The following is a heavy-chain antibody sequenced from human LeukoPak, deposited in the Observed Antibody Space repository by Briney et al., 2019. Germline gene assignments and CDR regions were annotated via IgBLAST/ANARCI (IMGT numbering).Heavy chain of an antibody. V-gene: IGHV1-69*13. J-gene: IGHJ4*02. CDR2: IIPIFGTA. CDR1: GYTFTSYA. D-gene: IGHD1-26*01. CDR3: ARGGSYATIDY. Sequence: ASVKVSCKASGYTFTSYAMHWVRQAPGQGLEWMGGIIPIFGTANYAQKFQGRVTITADESTSTAYMELSSLRSEDTAVYYCARGGSYATIDYWGQGTLVTVSS.